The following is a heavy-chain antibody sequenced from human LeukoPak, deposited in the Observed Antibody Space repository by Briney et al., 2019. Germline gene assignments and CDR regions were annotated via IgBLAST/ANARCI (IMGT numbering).Heavy chain of an antibody. D-gene: IGHD5-24*01. J-gene: IGHJ4*02. CDR2: TYYNSKWYN. CDR1: GDSVSINSGG. V-gene: IGHV6-1*01. CDR3: ARGCLQSGFDY. Sequence: SPTLSLTSAISGDSVSINSGGWNWIRQSPARALEWLGRTYYNSKWYNDYAVSEKSRMTINPNTSKNQFSLQLNSVTPEDTAVYYCARGCLQSGFDYWGQGTLVTVSS.